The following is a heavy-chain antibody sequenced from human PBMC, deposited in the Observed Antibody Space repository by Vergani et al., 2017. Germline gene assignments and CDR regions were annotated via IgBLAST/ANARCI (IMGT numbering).Heavy chain of an antibody. Sequence: QVQLQESGPGLVKASQTLSLTCSVSGAYVGSGGYYWSWVRQRPGMGLDWIGYIYYSGTTYYNPSLESRLTISLDTSQNHLSLKLTSVTAADTAVYFCASVMYRDEASTGYRLEGMDIWGQGTTVTISS. CDR3: ASVMYRDEASTGYRLEGMDI. J-gene: IGHJ6*02. D-gene: IGHD3-9*01. CDR1: GAYVGSGGYY. V-gene: IGHV4-31*03. CDR2: IYYSGTT.